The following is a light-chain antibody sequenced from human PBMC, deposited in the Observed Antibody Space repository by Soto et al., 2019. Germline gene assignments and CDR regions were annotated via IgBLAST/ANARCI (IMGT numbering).Light chain of an antibody. V-gene: IGKV3-15*01. CDR2: GAS. J-gene: IGKJ1*01. CDR3: HQYNNWPLWT. CDR1: QSVSSN. Sequence: EIVMTQSPPTLSVSPGERATLSCRASQSVSSNLAWYQQKRGQGPRLLIYGASTRATGIPARFSGSGSGTEFTLTISSLQSEDFAVYYCHQYNNWPLWTFGQGTKVDIK.